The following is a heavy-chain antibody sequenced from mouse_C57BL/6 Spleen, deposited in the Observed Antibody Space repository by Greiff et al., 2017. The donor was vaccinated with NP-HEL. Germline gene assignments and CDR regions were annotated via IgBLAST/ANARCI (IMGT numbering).Heavy chain of an antibody. CDR1: GFSLTSYG. CDR3: ASKAHYYGSSYWYFDV. J-gene: IGHJ1*03. CDR2: IWGVGST. Sequence: VHLVESGPGLVAPSQSLSITCTVSGFSLTSYGVDWVRQSPGKGLEWLGVIWGVGSTNYNSALKSRLSISKDNSKSQVFLKMNSLQTDDTAMYYCASKAHYYGSSYWYFDVWGTGTTVTVSS. D-gene: IGHD1-1*01. V-gene: IGHV2-6*01.